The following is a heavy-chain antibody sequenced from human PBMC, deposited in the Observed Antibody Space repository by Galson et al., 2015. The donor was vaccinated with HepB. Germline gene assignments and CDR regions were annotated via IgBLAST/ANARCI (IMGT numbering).Heavy chain of an antibody. CDR1: GYTFTSYG. CDR2: ISAYNGNT. D-gene: IGHD6-19*01. CDR3: ARDRWGSGWYHRGLNDAFDI. J-gene: IGHJ3*02. V-gene: IGHV1-18*01. Sequence: SVKVSCKASGYTFTSYGISWVRQAPGQGLEWMGWISAYNGNTNYAQKLQGRVTMTTDTSTSTAYMELRSLRSDDTAVYYCARDRWGSGWYHRGLNDAFDIWGQGTMVTVSS.